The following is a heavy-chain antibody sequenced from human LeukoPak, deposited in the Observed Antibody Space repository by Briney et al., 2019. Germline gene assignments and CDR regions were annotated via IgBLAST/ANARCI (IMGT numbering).Heavy chain of an antibody. CDR3: ARAFGLTDY. D-gene: IGHD3/OR15-3a*01. CDR2: ISSSGGTT. V-gene: IGHV3-23*01. J-gene: IGHJ4*02. Sequence: GGSLRLSCAASGFTFSSYAMTWVRQAPGKGLEWVSVISSSGGTTHYADSVKGRFTISRDNAKNSLYLQMNSLRDEDTAVYYCARAFGLTDYWGQGTLVTVSS. CDR1: GFTFSSYA.